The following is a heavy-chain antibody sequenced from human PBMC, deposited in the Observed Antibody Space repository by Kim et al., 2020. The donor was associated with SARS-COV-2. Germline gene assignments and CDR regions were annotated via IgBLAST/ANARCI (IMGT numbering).Heavy chain of an antibody. J-gene: IGHJ6*02. D-gene: IGHD6-13*01. CDR2: ISYDGSKK. CDR1: GFTFSSHG. V-gene: IGHV3-30*04. CDR3: ARDRPRWAYYYNGLDV. Sequence: GGSLRLSCAASGFTFSSHGVHWVRQAPGKGLEWVAVISYDGSKKYYADSVKDRFTISRDNSKNTLSLQMNSLRAEDTAVYYCARDRPRWAYYYNGLDVWGQGTTVTVSS.